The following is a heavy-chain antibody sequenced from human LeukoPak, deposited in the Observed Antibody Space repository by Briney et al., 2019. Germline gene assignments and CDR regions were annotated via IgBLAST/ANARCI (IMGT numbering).Heavy chain of an antibody. V-gene: IGHV1-69*13. D-gene: IGHD5-24*01. CDR1: GGTFSSYA. Sequence: ASVRVSRKASGGTFSSYAISWVRQAPGQGLEWMGGIIPIFGTANYAQKFQGRVTITADESTSTAYMELSSLRSEDTAVYYCARERMAGYYFDYWGQGTLVTVSS. CDR3: ARERMAGYYFDY. J-gene: IGHJ4*02. CDR2: IIPIFGTA.